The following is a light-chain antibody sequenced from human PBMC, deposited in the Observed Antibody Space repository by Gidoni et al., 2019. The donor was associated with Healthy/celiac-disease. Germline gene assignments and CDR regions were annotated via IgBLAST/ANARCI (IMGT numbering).Light chain of an antibody. CDR3: QQYNNWPPSRT. J-gene: IGKJ1*01. CDR1: QSVSSN. V-gene: IGKV3-15*01. CDR2: GAS. Sequence: EIVMTQSPATLSVSPGERATLSCRASQSVSSNLAWYQQKPGQASRLLIYGASTRATGIPARFSGSGSGTEFTLTISSLQSEDFAVYYCQQYNNWPPSRTFGQGTKVEIK.